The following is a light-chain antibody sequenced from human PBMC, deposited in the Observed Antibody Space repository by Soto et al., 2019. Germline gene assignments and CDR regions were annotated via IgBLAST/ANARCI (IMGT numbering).Light chain of an antibody. CDR1: QTISSW. J-gene: IGKJ1*01. CDR3: QQYESYWT. V-gene: IGKV1-5*03. Sequence: DIQMTQSPSTLSGSVGDRFTITCRASQTISSWLAWYQQKPGKAPKLLIYKASTLKSGVPSRLSGSGSGTEFTLTISSLQPDDFPTYYCQQYESYWTFGQGTKVDIK. CDR2: KAS.